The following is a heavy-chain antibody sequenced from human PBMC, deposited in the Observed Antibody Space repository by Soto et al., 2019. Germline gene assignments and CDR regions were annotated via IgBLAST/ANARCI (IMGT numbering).Heavy chain of an antibody. V-gene: IGHV2-5*02. J-gene: IGHJ4*02. Sequence: QITLKESGPTLVKPTQTLTLTCTFSGFSLSTSGVGVGWIRQPPGKALDWLALIYWDDDKSYSPSLKSRLTYTMXTSKNQVVLTMTNMDPVDTATYYCARSGWYAKYDYWGQGTLVTVSS. CDR2: IYWDDDK. D-gene: IGHD6-19*01. CDR3: ARSGWYAKYDY. CDR1: GFSLSTSGVG.